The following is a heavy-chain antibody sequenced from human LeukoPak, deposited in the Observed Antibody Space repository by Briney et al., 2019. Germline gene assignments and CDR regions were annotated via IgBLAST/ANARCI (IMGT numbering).Heavy chain of an antibody. CDR1: GFTFSDHY. CDR3: ARVIRYFDWLPLDY. J-gene: IGHJ4*02. Sequence: GSLRLSCATSGFTFSDHYMDWVRQAPGKGLEWVAVISYDGSNKYYADSVKGRFTISRDNSKNTLYLQMNSLRAEDTAVYYCARVIRYFDWLPLDYWGQGTLVTVSS. CDR2: ISYDGSNK. D-gene: IGHD3-9*01. V-gene: IGHV3-30-3*01.